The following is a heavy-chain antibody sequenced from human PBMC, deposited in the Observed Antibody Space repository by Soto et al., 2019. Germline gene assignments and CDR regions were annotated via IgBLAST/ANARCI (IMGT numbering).Heavy chain of an antibody. D-gene: IGHD3-10*01. Sequence: EVQLLESGGDLKQPGGSLRLSCVASGLTFGSRAMSWVHQAPGEGLQWVATITDNGGDAKYADSVRGRFVISRDNSKKTLYLQMTSLTAEDSAMYFCARGSTESYPGSRIFDFWGRGTLVTVSS. J-gene: IGHJ4*02. CDR1: GLTFGSRA. CDR3: ARGSTESYPGSRIFDF. V-gene: IGHV3-23*01. CDR2: ITDNGGDA.